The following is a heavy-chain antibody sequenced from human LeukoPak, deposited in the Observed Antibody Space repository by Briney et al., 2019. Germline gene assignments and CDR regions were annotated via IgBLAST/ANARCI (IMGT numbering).Heavy chain of an antibody. CDR1: GGSFSGYY. CDR3: ARALGAFDI. V-gene: IGHV4-34*01. CDR2: INHSGST. J-gene: IGHJ3*02. Sequence: SETLSLTCAVYGGSFSGYYWSWIRQPPGKGLEWIGEINHSGSTNCNPSLKSRVTISLDKSKNQVSLKLNSVTAADTAVYYCARALGAFDIWGQGTMVTVSS.